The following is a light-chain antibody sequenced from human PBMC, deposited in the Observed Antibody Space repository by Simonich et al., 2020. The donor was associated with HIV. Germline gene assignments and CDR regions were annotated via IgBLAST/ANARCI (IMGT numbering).Light chain of an antibody. CDR2: LGS. V-gene: IGKV2-28*01. J-gene: IGKJ4*01. CDR3: MQAVQTPPT. CDR1: QSLLHMNGYNY. Sequence: DIVMTQSPLSLPVTPGEPASISCRSSQSLLHMNGYNYLDWYLQKPGQSPQLLIYLGSNRASGVPDRFSGSGSGTDFTLKISRVEAEDVGVYYCMQAVQTPPTFGGGTKVEIK.